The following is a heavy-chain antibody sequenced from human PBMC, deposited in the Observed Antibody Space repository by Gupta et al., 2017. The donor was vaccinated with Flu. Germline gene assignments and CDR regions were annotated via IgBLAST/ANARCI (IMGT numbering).Heavy chain of an antibody. CDR3: ARGSGTYDFWFDP. J-gene: IGHJ5*02. Sequence: FSRYAMHWVRQAPGQSLEWMGWINVGNGNTKYSQKFQGRVTITRDTSARIVYMDLNSLRSEDTAIYYCARGSGTYDFWFDPWGQGTLVTVSS. V-gene: IGHV1-3*01. CDR1: FSRYA. CDR2: INVGNGNT. D-gene: IGHD1-26*01.